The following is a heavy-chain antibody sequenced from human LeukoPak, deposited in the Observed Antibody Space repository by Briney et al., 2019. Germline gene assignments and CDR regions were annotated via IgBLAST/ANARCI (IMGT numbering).Heavy chain of an antibody. D-gene: IGHD5-24*01. Sequence: GGSLRLSCAASGFTFSSYWMSWVRQAPGKGLERVANIKQDGSEKYYVDAVKGRFTISRDNAKNSLYLQMNRLRAEDTAVYYCAREGRWLHLDYWGQGTLVTVSS. CDR2: IKQDGSEK. CDR1: GFTFSSYW. CDR3: AREGRWLHLDY. V-gene: IGHV3-7*01. J-gene: IGHJ4*02.